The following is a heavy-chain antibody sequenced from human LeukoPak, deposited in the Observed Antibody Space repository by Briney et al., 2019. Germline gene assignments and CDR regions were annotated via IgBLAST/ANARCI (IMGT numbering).Heavy chain of an antibody. D-gene: IGHD1-1*01. CDR2: IDSSAGSI. J-gene: IGHJ4*02. CDR3: ASDVIGGTNF. Sequence: GGSLRLSCVASGFTFTSYNMHWVRQTPGKGLEWVSYIDSSAGSIDYAASVKGRFTISRDNAKNSLYLQMNSLRAEDTAVYYCASDVIGGTNFWGQGTLLAVSS. V-gene: IGHV3-48*01. CDR1: GFTFTSYN.